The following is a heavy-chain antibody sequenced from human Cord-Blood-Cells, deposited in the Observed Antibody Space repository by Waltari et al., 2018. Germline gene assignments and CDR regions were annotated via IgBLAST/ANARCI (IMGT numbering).Heavy chain of an antibody. CDR3: ARDEYSSSYYYYYMDV. J-gene: IGHJ6*03. V-gene: IGHV1-3*01. Sequence: QVQLVQSGAEVKKPGASVKVSCKASGYTFTSYAMHWVRQAPGQRLEWMGWINAGKGKTKYSKEFQGRVTITKDTSASTAYMELSSLRSEDTAVYYCARDEYSSSYYYYYMDVWGKGTTVTVSS. CDR2: INAGKGKT. D-gene: IGHD6-6*01. CDR1: GYTFTSYA.